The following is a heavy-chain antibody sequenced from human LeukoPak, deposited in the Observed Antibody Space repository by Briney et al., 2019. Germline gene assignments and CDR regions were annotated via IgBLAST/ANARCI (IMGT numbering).Heavy chain of an antibody. V-gene: IGHV3-74*01. CDR2: IDGDESAT. CDR3: VRTHSSGYCYFDS. CDR1: GFTFRSHW. J-gene: IGHJ4*02. D-gene: IGHD3-22*01. Sequence: GGSLRLSCAASGFTFRSHWVHWVRQAPGKGLIWVSRIDGDESATYYGDSVKGRFTISRDNAKNTLYLQMNSLRVEDTAVYYCVRTHSSGYCYFDSWGQGALVTVSS.